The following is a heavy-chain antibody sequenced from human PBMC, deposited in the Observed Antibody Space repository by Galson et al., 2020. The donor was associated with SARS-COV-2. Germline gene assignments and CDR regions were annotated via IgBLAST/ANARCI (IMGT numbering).Heavy chain of an antibody. Sequence: SETLSLTCTVSGGYVSSGSYYWSWIRQPPGKGLEWIGYIYYSGSTNYNPSLKSRVTISVDTSKNQFSLKLSSVTAADTAVYYCAREILGGWNYDRNHYYMDVWGKGTTVTVSS. CDR3: AREILGGWNYDRNHYYMDV. D-gene: IGHD1-7*01. CDR1: GGYVSSGSYY. CDR2: IYYSGST. J-gene: IGHJ6*03. V-gene: IGHV4-61*01.